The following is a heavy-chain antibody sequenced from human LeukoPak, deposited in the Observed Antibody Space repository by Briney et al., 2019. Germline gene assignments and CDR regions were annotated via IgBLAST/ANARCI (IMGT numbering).Heavy chain of an antibody. V-gene: IGHV4-31*03. Sequence: SQTLSLTCTVSGGSISSGGDYWSWIRQHPGKGLEWIGYIYYSGSTYYNPSLKSRVTISVDTSKNQFSLKLSSVTAADTAVYYCARVGDYYDSSGYWFDPWGQGTLVTVSS. CDR3: ARVGDYYDSSGYWFDP. CDR2: IYYSGST. J-gene: IGHJ5*02. CDR1: GGSISSGGDY. D-gene: IGHD3-22*01.